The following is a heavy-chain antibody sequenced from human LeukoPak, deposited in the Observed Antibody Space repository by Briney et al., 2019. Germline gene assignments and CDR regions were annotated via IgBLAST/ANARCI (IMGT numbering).Heavy chain of an antibody. CDR3: ARDLHTPGDYGDYGSPPNWFDP. J-gene: IGHJ5*02. D-gene: IGHD4-17*01. CDR2: IYYSGST. V-gene: IGHV4-30-4*08. CDR1: GGSISSGDYY. Sequence: PSETLSLTCTVSGGSISSGDYYWSWIRQPPGKGLEWIGYIYYSGSTYYSPSLKSRVTISVDTSKNQFSLKLSSVTAADTAVYYCARDLHTPGDYGDYGSPPNWFDPWGQGTLVTVSS.